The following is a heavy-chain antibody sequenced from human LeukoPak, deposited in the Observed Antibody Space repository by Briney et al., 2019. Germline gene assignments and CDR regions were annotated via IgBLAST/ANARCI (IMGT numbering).Heavy chain of an antibody. CDR2: TLADERIK. CDR1: GFPFNDYV. V-gene: IGHV3-30*03. CDR3: ARDPVLGAPDYLDY. D-gene: IGHD1-26*01. J-gene: IGHJ4*02. Sequence: PGGSLRLSCTVSGFPFNDYVIRWVRQAPGKGLEWVAVTLADERIKIYTDSVRGRFTISRDNSKNTQYLQMNSLRVEDTAVYYCARDPVLGAPDYLDYWGRGTLVSVSS.